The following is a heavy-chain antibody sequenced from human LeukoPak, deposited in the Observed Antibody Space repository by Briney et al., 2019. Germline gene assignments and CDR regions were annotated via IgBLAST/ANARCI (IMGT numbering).Heavy chain of an antibody. D-gene: IGHD3-10*01. CDR2: IRSKAYGGTT. CDR3: TRAITVVRGLINYAMDV. J-gene: IGHJ6*02. CDR1: GFTFGDYG. Sequence: GRSLRLSCTGSGFTFGDYGLSWVRQAPGKGLEWVGFIRSKAYGGTTEYAASVQGRFSISRDDSKSIAYLQMNSLKTEDTAVYYCTRAITVVRGLINYAMDVWGQRTTVTVSS. V-gene: IGHV3-49*04.